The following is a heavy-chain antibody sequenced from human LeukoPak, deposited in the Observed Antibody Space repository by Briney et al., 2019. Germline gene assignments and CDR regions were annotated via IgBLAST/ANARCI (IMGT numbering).Heavy chain of an antibody. J-gene: IGHJ4*02. CDR3: ARGYSGSYPLDY. D-gene: IGHD1-26*01. CDR2: IIPIFGTA. V-gene: IGHV1-69*01. Sequence: SVKVSCKASGGTFSSYAISWVRQAPGQGLEWMGGIIPIFGTANYAQKFQGRVTIAADESTSTAYMELSSLRSEDTAVYYCARGYSGSYPLDYWGQGTLVTVSS. CDR1: GGTFSSYA.